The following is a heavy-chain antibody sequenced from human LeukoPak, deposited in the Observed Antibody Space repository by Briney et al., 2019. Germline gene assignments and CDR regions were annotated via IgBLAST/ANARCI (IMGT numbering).Heavy chain of an antibody. CDR3: ARVRDYGGIGEDY. Sequence: ASVKVSCKASGYTYTNYGISWVRQAPGQGLECMGWISAYNGNTNYAQRFQGRVTMTTDTSTSTAYMELRSLRSDDTAVYYCARVRDYGGIGEDYWGQGTLVTVSS. V-gene: IGHV1-18*01. D-gene: IGHD3-16*01. CDR1: GYTYTNYG. CDR2: ISAYNGNT. J-gene: IGHJ4*02.